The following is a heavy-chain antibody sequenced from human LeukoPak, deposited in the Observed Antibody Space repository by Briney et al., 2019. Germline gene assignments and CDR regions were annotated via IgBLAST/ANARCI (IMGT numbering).Heavy chain of an antibody. CDR1: GGSVNSGSYY. V-gene: IGHV4-39*07. D-gene: IGHD2-8*01. J-gene: IGHJ4*02. Sequence: SEILSLTCTVSGGSVNSGSYYWSWIRQPPGKGLEWIGEINHSGSTNYNPSLKSRVTISVDTSKNQFSLKLSSVTAADTAVYYCARDCTNGVCYTHWGQGTLVTVSS. CDR2: INHSGST. CDR3: ARDCTNGVCYTH.